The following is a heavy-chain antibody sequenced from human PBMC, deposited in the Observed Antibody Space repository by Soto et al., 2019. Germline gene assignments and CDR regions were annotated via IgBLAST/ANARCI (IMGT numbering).Heavy chain of an antibody. D-gene: IGHD6-13*01. Sequence: EVQLVESGGGLVQPGGSLKLSCAGSGFTFSGSAMHWVRQASGKGLEWVGHVRNKPNNYATVYAASVKGRFTISRDDSKNTAYLQMNSLKPEDTAVYYCARQSSRWEDWFDPWGQGTLVTVSA. J-gene: IGHJ5*02. CDR2: VRNKPNNYAT. CDR3: ARQSSRWEDWFDP. V-gene: IGHV3-73*02. CDR1: GFTFSGSA.